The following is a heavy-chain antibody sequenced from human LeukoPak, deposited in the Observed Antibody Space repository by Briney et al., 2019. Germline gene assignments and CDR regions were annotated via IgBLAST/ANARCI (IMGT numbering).Heavy chain of an antibody. J-gene: IGHJ4*02. CDR2: ISAYNGNT. V-gene: IGHV1-18*01. Sequence: GASVKVSCKASGYTFTSYGISWVRQAPGQGLEWMGWISAYNGNTNYAQELQGRATMTTDTSTSTAYMEPRSLRSDDTAVYYCARVPFRGYYFDYWGQGTLVTVSS. D-gene: IGHD1-1*01. CDR1: GYTFTSYG. CDR3: ARVPFRGYYFDY.